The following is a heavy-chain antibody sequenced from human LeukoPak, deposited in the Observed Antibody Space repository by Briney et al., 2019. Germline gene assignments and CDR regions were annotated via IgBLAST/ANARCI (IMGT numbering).Heavy chain of an antibody. CDR2: INHSGST. V-gene: IGHV4-34*01. CDR3: ASRNVLKRITIFGVVFSGWFDP. CDR1: GGSFSGYY. D-gene: IGHD3-3*01. Sequence: SETLSLTCPVYGGSFSGYYWSWIRQPPGKGLEWIGEINHSGSTNYNPSLKSRVTISVDTSKNQFSLKLSSVTAADTAVYYCASRNVLKRITIFGVVFSGWFDPWGQGSLVTVSS. J-gene: IGHJ5*02.